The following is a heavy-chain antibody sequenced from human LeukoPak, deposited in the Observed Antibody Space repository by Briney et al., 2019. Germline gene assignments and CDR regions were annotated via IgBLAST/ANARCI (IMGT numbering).Heavy chain of an antibody. V-gene: IGHV4-34*01. CDR2: INHSGST. CDR1: GGSFSGYY. J-gene: IGHJ5*02. Sequence: SETLSLTCAVYGGSFSGYYWSWIRQPPGKGLEWIGEINHSGSTNYNPSLKSRVTISVDTSKNQFSLKLSSVTAADTAVYYCARGRHRYFDRFCQGFDPWGQGTLVTVSS. CDR3: ARGRHRYFDRFCQGFDP. D-gene: IGHD3-9*01.